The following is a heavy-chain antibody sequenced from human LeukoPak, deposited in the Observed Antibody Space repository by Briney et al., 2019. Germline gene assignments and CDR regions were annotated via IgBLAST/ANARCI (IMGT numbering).Heavy chain of an antibody. CDR1: GFTFSSYG. V-gene: IGHV3-30*03. CDR3: ASNYDYGSFDY. D-gene: IGHD4-17*01. Sequence: RSGGSLRLSCAASGFTFSSYGMHWVRQAPGKGLEWVAVISYDGSNKYYADSVKGRFTISRDNSKNTLYLQMNSLRAEDTAVYYCASNYDYGSFDYWGQGTLVTVSS. CDR2: ISYDGSNK. J-gene: IGHJ4*02.